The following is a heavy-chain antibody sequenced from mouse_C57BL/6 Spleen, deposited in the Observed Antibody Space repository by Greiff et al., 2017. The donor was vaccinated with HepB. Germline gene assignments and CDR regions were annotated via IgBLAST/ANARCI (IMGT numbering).Heavy chain of an antibody. D-gene: IGHD2-3*01. V-gene: IGHV1-64*01. Sequence: QVQLQQPGAELVKPGASVKLSCKASGYTFTSYWMHWVKQRPGQGLEWIGMIHPNSGSTNYNEKFKSKATLTVDKSSSTAYMQLSSLTSEDSAVYYCARIHDGYYWYFDVWGTGTTVTVSS. CDR2: IHPNSGST. J-gene: IGHJ1*03. CDR1: GYTFTSYW. CDR3: ARIHDGYYWYFDV.